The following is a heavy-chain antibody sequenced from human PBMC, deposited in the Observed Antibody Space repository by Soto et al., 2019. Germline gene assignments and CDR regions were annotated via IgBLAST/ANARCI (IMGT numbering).Heavy chain of an antibody. CDR1: GYTFTSYA. CDR2: INAGNGNT. J-gene: IGHJ5*02. Sequence: ASVKVSCKASGYTFTSYAMHWVRQAPGQRLEWMGWINAGNGNTKYSQKFQGRVTITRDTSASTAYMELSSLRSEDTAVYYCARRYYDFWSGYNNWFDPWGQGNLVTVSS. D-gene: IGHD3-3*01. CDR3: ARRYYDFWSGYNNWFDP. V-gene: IGHV1-3*01.